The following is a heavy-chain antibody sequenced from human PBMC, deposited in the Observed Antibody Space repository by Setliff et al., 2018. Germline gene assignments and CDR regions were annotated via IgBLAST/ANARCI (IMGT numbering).Heavy chain of an antibody. CDR1: GYTFTGYA. D-gene: IGHD3-16*01. CDR2: INTNTGNP. CDR3: ARGVYEYSYGYRGHYYYYMDV. V-gene: IGHV7-4-1*01. Sequence: GASVKVSCKASGYTFTGYAINWVRQAPGQGLEYLGWINTNTGNPTYVQGSTGRFVFSLDTSVSTAYLQIGSLKAEDTAVYYCARGVYEYSYGYRGHYYYYMDVWGKGATVTVSS. J-gene: IGHJ6*03.